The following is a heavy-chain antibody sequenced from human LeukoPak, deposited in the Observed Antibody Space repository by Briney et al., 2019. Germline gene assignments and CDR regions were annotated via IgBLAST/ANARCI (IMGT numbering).Heavy chain of an antibody. CDR3: ARGVSGFYFDY. Sequence: ASVKVSCKASGYTSTGYYMHWVRQAPGQGLEWVGWINPNTGGTKYAQKFQGRVTMTRDTSISTADMGLSRLTSDDTAVYYCARGVSGFYFDYWGQGTLVTVTS. V-gene: IGHV1-2*02. J-gene: IGHJ4*02. D-gene: IGHD6-6*01. CDR1: GYTSTGYY. CDR2: INPNTGGT.